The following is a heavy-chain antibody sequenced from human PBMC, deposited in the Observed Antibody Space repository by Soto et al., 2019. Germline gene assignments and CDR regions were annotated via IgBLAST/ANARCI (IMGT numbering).Heavy chain of an antibody. CDR3: ATYQGYRSGWYIADFDY. Sequence: GSLRLSCAASGFTFSDYYMSWIRQAPGKGLEWVSYISSSGSTIYYADSVKGRFTISRDNAKNSLYLQMNSLRAEDTAVYYCATYQGYRSGWYIADFDYWGQRTLVTGSS. V-gene: IGHV3-11*01. CDR1: GFTFSDYY. D-gene: IGHD6-19*01. CDR2: ISSSGSTI. J-gene: IGHJ4*02.